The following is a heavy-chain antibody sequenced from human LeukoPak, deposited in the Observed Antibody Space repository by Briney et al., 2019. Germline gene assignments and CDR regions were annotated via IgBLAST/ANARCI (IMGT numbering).Heavy chain of an antibody. CDR1: GFTFSSYG. J-gene: IGHJ4*02. V-gene: IGHV3-30*18. CDR2: ISYDGSKK. Sequence: PGGSLRLSCAASGFTFSSYGMHWVRQAPGKGLEWVAVISYDGSKKYYADSVTGRFTNSRDNSMNTLYLEMNSLRAEETAVYYCAKGPDFDYWGQGTLVTVSS. CDR3: AKGPDFDY.